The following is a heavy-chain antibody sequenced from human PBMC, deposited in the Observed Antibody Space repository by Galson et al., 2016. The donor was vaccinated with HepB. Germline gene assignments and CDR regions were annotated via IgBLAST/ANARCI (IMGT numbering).Heavy chain of an antibody. CDR2: IIPPPGIP. D-gene: IGHD3/OR15-3a*01. CDR3: ARAEISGQNYYYCVDV. Sequence: SCKASGGTFITHGISCVRQAPGQGLEWMGAIIPPPGIPNYAPNFQHRLTITADKSTTTAHMELSSLRSEDTAVYYCARAEISGQNYYYCVDVWGQGTTVTVSS. CDR1: GGTFITHG. J-gene: IGHJ6*02. V-gene: IGHV1-69*10.